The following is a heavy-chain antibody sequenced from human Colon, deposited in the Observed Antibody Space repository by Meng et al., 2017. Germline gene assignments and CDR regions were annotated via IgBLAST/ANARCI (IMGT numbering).Heavy chain of an antibody. D-gene: IGHD1-26*01. Sequence: QVQLQQSGADVKKPGDSGKVSCRASGYTFGNYVMSWVRQAPGQGLEWMGWINVFNGDTKYAHKFQGRVTMTADTSTSTAYMELRSLRSDDTAVYYCAREGFGGSYFGYWGQGTLVTVSS. CDR1: GYTFGNYV. V-gene: IGHV1-18*01. J-gene: IGHJ4*02. CDR3: AREGFGGSYFGY. CDR2: INVFNGDT.